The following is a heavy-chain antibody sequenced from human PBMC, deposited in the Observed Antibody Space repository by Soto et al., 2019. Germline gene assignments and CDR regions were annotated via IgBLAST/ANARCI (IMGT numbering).Heavy chain of an antibody. D-gene: IGHD1-26*01. V-gene: IGHV1-2*02. CDR1: GYTFTTYY. CDR3: APNSGSYSGDYGMDV. Sequence: QVQLVQSGAEVRIPGASVKVSCKASGYTFTTYYIHWVRQAPGQGLEWMGWINPKNGGIKYAQKFEGRVTMTRDTSISTAYMELSSLRSDDTAVYYCAPNSGSYSGDYGMDVWGQGTTVTVSS. CDR2: INPKNGGI. J-gene: IGHJ6*02.